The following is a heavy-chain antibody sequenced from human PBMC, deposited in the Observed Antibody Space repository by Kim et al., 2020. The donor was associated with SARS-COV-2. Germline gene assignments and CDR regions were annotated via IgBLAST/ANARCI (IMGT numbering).Heavy chain of an antibody. D-gene: IGHD3-22*01. CDR1: GGSISNTIYY. CDR2: VYYSGDT. CDR3: SRQTYHYDSSGSYYRRPFDS. V-gene: IGHV4-39*01. Sequence: SETLSLTCTVSGGSISNTIYYWGWIRQPPGKGLEWIGSVYYSGDTFYNPSLRSRVTIFVDTSKNQFSLKLSSVTAADTAVYYCSRQTYHYDSSGSYYRRPFDSWGQGTLVTVSP. J-gene: IGHJ4*02.